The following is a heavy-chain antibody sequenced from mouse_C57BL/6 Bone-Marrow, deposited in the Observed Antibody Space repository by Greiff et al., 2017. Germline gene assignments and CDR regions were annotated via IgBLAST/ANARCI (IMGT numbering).Heavy chain of an antibody. V-gene: IGHV14-4*01. Sequence: VQLQQSGAELVRPGASVKLSCTASGFNIKDDDMHWVKQRPEQGLEWIGWIDPDNGYTEYASKFQGKATITADTSSNTAYLQLSSLTSEDTAVYYCTTYGNFSLFAYWGQGTLVTVSA. CDR2: IDPDNGYT. CDR1: GFNIKDDD. J-gene: IGHJ3*01. D-gene: IGHD2-10*02. CDR3: TTYGNFSLFAY.